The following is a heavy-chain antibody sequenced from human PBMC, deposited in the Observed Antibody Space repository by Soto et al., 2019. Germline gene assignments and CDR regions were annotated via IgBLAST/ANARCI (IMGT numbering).Heavy chain of an antibody. J-gene: IGHJ4*02. CDR1: GFTFRSYG. V-gene: IGHV3-33*01. D-gene: IGHD3-22*01. CDR2: IWYDGSNK. Sequence: QVQLVESGGGVVQPGRSLRLSCAASGFTFRSYGMHWVRQAPGKGLEWVAIIWYDGSNKYYADSVKGRFTISRDNSKNTLYLQMNSLRAEDTAVDYCARDLQDTSGYYSYYFDYWGQGTLVTVSS. CDR3: ARDLQDTSGYYSYYFDY.